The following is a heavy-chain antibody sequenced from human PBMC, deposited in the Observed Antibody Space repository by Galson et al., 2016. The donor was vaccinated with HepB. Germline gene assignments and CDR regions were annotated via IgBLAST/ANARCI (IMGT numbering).Heavy chain of an antibody. D-gene: IGHD3-22*01. CDR2: INQAGNEK. CDR3: ARAYHYTLDY. V-gene: IGHV3-7*04. J-gene: IGHJ4*02. CDR1: GLTFSSFW. Sequence: SLRLSCAASGLTFSSFWMTWVRQAPGKGLEWVANINQAGNEKHHLDSVRGRFTISRDNAKNSLYLQINSLRAEDTAVYYCARAYHYTLDYWGQGTLVTVSS.